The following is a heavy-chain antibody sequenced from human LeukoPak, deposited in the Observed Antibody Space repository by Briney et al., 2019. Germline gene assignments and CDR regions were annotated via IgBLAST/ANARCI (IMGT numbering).Heavy chain of an antibody. D-gene: IGHD6-6*01. Sequence: SVKVSFTASGGTFISYAISWVRQAPGQGLEWMGGITPFFGVANYAQTFQDRVTFTGDKIKNPAYMQISNLKSEDTAVYFCARDTNEEYSSSSDGLAVWGQGTTVTVSS. CDR3: ARDTNEEYSSSSDGLAV. J-gene: IGHJ6*02. V-gene: IGHV1-69*10. CDR1: GGTFISYA. CDR2: ITPFFGVA.